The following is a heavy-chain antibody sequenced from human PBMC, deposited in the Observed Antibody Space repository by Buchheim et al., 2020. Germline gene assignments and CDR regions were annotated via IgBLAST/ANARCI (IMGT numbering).Heavy chain of an antibody. CDR3: SRVDNWNYAGFDR. CDR1: GGSITSSKW. D-gene: IGHD1-7*01. V-gene: IGHV4-4*02. Sequence: QVQLPESGPRLVKPSGTLSLTCAVSGGSITSSKWWRWFRQPPGKGLECIGEIYHSGSNKYTPSLKSRVTIAVDKSKNQFSLELSSVTAADTAVYYCSRVDNWNYAGFDRGGQGT. CDR2: IYHSGSN. J-gene: IGHJ4*02.